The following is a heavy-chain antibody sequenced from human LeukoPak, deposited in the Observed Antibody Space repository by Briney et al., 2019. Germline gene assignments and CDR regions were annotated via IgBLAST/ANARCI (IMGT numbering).Heavy chain of an antibody. CDR2: FNGSGDTT. D-gene: IGHD6-19*01. J-gene: IGHJ6*02. CDR1: GFTHNCYS. V-gene: IGHV3-23*01. CDR3: AKVRAGIAVAGKSYYYYGRDV. Sequence: LSGGPLRLSCAASGFTHNCYSMTWLPQAPGKGLEGFSHFNGSGDTTSYADSVKGQFTISRDNSKNTVYLQMNSLRAEDTAVYYCAKVRAGIAVAGKSYYYYGRDVWGQGTTVTVSS.